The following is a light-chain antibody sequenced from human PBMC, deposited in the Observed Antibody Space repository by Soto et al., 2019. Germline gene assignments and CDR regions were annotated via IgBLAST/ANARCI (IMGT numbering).Light chain of an antibody. V-gene: IGKV3-20*01. CDR1: QFIHSRY. Sequence: EILLTQSPCTLSLSPGESATLLCGAGQFIHSRYLAWYQQKPGHAPSLLIYGTSSRATGIPDRISGSGSGTDFTLTISRLEPEDFAVFYCQQYGSSITFGQGTRLEIK. CDR2: GTS. CDR3: QQYGSSIT. J-gene: IGKJ5*01.